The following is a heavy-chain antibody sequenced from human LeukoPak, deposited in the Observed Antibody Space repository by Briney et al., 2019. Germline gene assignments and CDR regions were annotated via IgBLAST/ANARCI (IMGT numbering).Heavy chain of an antibody. D-gene: IGHD2-15*01. Sequence: SETLSLTCAVSGGSISSGGYSWSWIRRPPGKGLEWIGFIYHSGGTNYTPSLKSRVTISVDRSKNQFSLKLTSVTAADTAVYYCARAGDLIVVTMGAFDIWGQGTMVTVSS. V-gene: IGHV4-30-2*01. CDR3: ARAGDLIVVTMGAFDI. J-gene: IGHJ3*02. CDR2: IYHSGGT. CDR1: GGSISSGGYS.